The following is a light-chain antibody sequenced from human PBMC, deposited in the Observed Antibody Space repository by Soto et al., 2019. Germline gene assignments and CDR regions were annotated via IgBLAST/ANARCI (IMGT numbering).Light chain of an antibody. CDR2: RNN. CDR1: SSNIGSNY. V-gene: IGLV1-47*01. CDR3: AAWDDSLRGV. Sequence: QSVLTQPPSASGTPGQRVTISCCGSSSNIGSNYVYWYQQLPGTAPKLLIYRNNQRPSGVPDRFSGSKSGTSASLAISGLRSEDEADYYCAAWDDSLRGVFGGGTQLTVL. J-gene: IGLJ2*01.